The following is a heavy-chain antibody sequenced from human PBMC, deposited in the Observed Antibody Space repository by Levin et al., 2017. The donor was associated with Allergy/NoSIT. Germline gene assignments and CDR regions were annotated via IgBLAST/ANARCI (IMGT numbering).Heavy chain of an antibody. CDR2: IYPSDSDT. J-gene: IGHJ3*02. CDR3: ARHGKTSLRFDAFDI. Sequence: VASVKVSCKGSGYSFTSHWIGWVRQMPGKGLEWMGIIYPSDSDTRYSPSFQGQVTMSADKSISTAYLQWSSLKASDTAIYYCARHGKTSLRFDAFDIWGQGTMVTVSS. CDR1: GYSFTSHW. V-gene: IGHV5-51*01.